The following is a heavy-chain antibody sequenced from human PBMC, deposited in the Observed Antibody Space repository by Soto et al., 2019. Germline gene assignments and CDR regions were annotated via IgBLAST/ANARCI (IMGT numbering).Heavy chain of an antibody. J-gene: IGHJ4*02. D-gene: IGHD2-15*01. V-gene: IGHV1-18*01. Sequence: ASVKVSCKASGYTFTSYGISWVRQAPGQGLEWMGWISAYNGNTNYEQKLQGRVTMTTDTSTSTAYMELRSLRSDDTAVYYCARDQAPIVVVVAATPPDYWGQGTLVTVSS. CDR1: GYTFTSYG. CDR2: ISAYNGNT. CDR3: ARDQAPIVVVVAATPPDY.